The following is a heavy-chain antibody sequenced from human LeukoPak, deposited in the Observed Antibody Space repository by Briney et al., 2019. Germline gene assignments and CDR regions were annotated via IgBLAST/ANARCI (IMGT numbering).Heavy chain of an antibody. CDR3: ARDHRRDGYKNY. J-gene: IGHJ4*02. CDR1: GFTFSSYS. Sequence: PGRSLRLSCAASGFTFSSYSMNWVRQAPGKGLEWVSSISSSSSYIYYADSVKGRFTISRDNAKNSLYLQMNSLRAEDTAVYYCARDHRRDGYKNYWGQGTLVTVSS. D-gene: IGHD5-24*01. V-gene: IGHV3-21*01. CDR2: ISSSSSYI.